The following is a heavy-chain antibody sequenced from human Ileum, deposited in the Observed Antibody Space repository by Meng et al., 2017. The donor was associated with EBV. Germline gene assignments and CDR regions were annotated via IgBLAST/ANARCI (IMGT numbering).Heavy chain of an antibody. V-gene: IGHV1-46*01. D-gene: IGHD4-23*01. Sequence: QVQLVQSGAEVXXXXXXVKVSCKASGGTFSSYTISWVRQAPGQGLEWMGVINPSGGSTNYAQKFQGRLTMTRDTSTSTVYMELSSLRSEDMAVYYCARGDGGNGSDYWGQGTLVTVSS. CDR3: ARGDGGNGSDY. CDR2: INPSGGST. J-gene: IGHJ4*02. CDR1: GGTFSSYT.